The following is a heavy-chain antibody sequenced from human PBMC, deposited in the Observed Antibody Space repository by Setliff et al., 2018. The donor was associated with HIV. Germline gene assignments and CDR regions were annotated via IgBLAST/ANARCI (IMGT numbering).Heavy chain of an antibody. J-gene: IGHJ3*02. V-gene: IGHV3-30*18. CDR1: GFTFSSYG. CDR2: ISYDGSNK. CDR3: AKGITGTTWHAFDI. D-gene: IGHD1-7*01. Sequence: GGSLRLSCAASGFTFSSYGMHWVRQAPGKGLEWVAVISYDGSNKYYADSVKGRFTISRDNSKNTLYLQMNSLRAEDTAVYYCAKGITGTTWHAFDIWGQGTMVTVSS.